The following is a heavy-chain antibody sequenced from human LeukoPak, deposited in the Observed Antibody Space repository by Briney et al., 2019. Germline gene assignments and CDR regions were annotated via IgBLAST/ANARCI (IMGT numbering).Heavy chain of an antibody. CDR3: ANGDYDYVWGSYDAFDI. Sequence: GAAVTVSFTVSGYTLTELSMHGVRQAPGKGGEGMGGFDLEDGEKNYQQMFQGRVNITGDTATDTAYMELSNLRSEDTAVYSCANGDYDYVWGSYDAFDIWGQGTMVTVSS. D-gene: IGHD3-16*01. CDR1: GYTLTELS. CDR2: FDLEDGEK. V-gene: IGHV1-24*01. J-gene: IGHJ3*02.